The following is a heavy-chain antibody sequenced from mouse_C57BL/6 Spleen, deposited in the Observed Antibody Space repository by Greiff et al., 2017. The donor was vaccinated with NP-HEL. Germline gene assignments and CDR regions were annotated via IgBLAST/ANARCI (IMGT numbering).Heavy chain of an antibody. D-gene: IGHD2-10*01. J-gene: IGHJ4*01. CDR1: GFTFSDYY. Sequence: DVMLVESEGGLVQPGSSLKLSCTASGFTFSDYYMAWVRQVPEKGLEWVANINYDGSSTYYLASLKSRFIISRDNAKNILYLQMSSLTSEDTATYYCARVCLLPGAMDYWGQGTSVTVSS. V-gene: IGHV5-16*01. CDR3: ARVCLLPGAMDY. CDR2: INYDGSST.